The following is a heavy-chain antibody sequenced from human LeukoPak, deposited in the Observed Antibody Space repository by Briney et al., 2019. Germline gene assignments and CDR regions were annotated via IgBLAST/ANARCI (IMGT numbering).Heavy chain of an antibody. J-gene: IGHJ4*02. CDR2: INRSGAYI. V-gene: IGHV3-21*01. CDR1: GFTLSSYN. CDR3: ARDADHHEGFDY. Sequence: TPGSLRLSCAASGFTLSSYNMNWVRQAPGKGLEWVSSINRSGAYIYYIYSVKGRFTISRDNAKKSLYLQMNTLRAEDTAVYYCARDADHHEGFDYWGQGTLVTVS.